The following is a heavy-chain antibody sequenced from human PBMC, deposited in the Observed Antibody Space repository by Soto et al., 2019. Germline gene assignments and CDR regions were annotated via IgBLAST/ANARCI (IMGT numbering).Heavy chain of an antibody. CDR3: ARDRTDSGYYTNWLDP. D-gene: IGHD3-22*01. Sequence: SVKVSCRASGGTFGSDAITWVRQAPGQGLEWVGRIIPIFGTTNYAQNLQGRVTISADKSTLTSYMELHSLTSDDTALYYCARDRTDSGYYTNWLDPWGQGTQVTVSS. J-gene: IGHJ5*02. V-gene: IGHV1-69*06. CDR1: GGTFGSDA. CDR2: IIPIFGTT.